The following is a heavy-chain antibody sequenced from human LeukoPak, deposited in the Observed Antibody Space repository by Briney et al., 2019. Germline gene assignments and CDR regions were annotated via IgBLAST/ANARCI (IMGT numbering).Heavy chain of an antibody. CDR1: GFTFSSYS. Sequence: GGSLRLSCAASGFTFSSYSMNWVRQAPGKGLEWVSYISSSGSTIYYADSVKGRFTISRDNAKNSLYLQMNSLRAEDTAVYYCARGNYCDWVDWGQGTLVTVSS. CDR3: ARGNYCDWVD. V-gene: IGHV3-48*04. D-gene: IGHD4-17*01. J-gene: IGHJ4*02. CDR2: ISSSGSTI.